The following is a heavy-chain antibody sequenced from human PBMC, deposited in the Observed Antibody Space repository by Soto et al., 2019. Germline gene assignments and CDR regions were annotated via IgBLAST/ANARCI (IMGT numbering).Heavy chain of an antibody. CDR3: AKDVFGGYYDSSGYFDY. CDR1: GFTFSSYG. V-gene: IGHV3-30*18. Sequence: VQLVESGGGVVQPGRSLRLSCAASGFTFSSYGMHWVRQAPGKGLEWVAVISYDGSNKYYADSVKGRFTISRDNSKNTLYLQMNSLRAEDTAVYYCAKDVFGGYYDSSGYFDYWGQGTLVTVSS. D-gene: IGHD3-22*01. CDR2: ISYDGSNK. J-gene: IGHJ4*02.